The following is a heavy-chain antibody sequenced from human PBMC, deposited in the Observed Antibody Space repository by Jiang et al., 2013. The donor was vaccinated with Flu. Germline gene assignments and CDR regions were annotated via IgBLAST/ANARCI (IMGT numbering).Heavy chain of an antibody. CDR2: INHSGST. CDR3: ARGKRGYAFDI. CDR1: GGSFSGYY. V-gene: IGHV4-34*01. J-gene: IGHJ3*02. Sequence: ARLLKPSETLSLTCAVYGGSFSGYYWSWIRQPPGKGLEWIGEINHSGSTNYNPSLKSRVTISVDTSKNQFSLKLSSVTAADTAVYYCARGKRGYAFDIWGQGTMV.